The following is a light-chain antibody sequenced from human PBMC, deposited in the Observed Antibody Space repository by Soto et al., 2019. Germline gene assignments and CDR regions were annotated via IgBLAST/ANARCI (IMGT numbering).Light chain of an antibody. V-gene: IGLV2-14*03. CDR2: DVI. Sequence: QSALTQPASVSGSPGQSITIACTGSSSDIGGYNFVSWYQQHPGKAPKLMIYDVIKRPSGVSSRFAGSKSGNTASLTISGLRAEEEADYYCSSDTTTTSAVFGGGTKLTVL. CDR1: SSDIGGYNF. J-gene: IGLJ2*01. CDR3: SSDTTTTSAV.